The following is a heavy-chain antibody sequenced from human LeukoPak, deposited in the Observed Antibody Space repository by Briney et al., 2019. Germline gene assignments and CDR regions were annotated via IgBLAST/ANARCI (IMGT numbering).Heavy chain of an antibody. CDR1: GYTFTAYY. CDR3: ARILYDSGSYYLWAFDI. CDR2: INPSSGGT. Sequence: ASVKVSCKASGYTFTAYYLHWVRQAPGQGLEWMGWINPSSGGTSYAQTFQGRVTMTRDTSITTAYMELSRLRSEDTAVYYCARILYDSGSYYLWAFDIWGQGTMVTVSS. V-gene: IGHV1-2*02. J-gene: IGHJ3*02. D-gene: IGHD1-26*01.